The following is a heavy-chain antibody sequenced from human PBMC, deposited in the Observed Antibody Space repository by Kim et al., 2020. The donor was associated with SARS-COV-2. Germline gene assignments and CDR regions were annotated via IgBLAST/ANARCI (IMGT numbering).Heavy chain of an antibody. CDR3: AREVATTPSYGMDV. J-gene: IGHJ6*02. D-gene: IGHD5-12*01. Sequence: ADPVKGRFTISRDNAKNSLYLQMNSLRAEDTAVYYCAREVATTPSYGMDVWGQGTTVTVSS. V-gene: IGHV3-48*03.